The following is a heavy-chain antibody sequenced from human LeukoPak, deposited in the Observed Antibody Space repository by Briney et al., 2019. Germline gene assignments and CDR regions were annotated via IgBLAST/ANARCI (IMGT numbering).Heavy chain of an antibody. V-gene: IGHV3-30*04. Sequence: PGGSLRLSCAASGFTFSSYAMHWVRQAPGKGLEWVAVISYDGSNKYYADSVKGRFTISRDNSKNTLYLQMNSLRAEDTAVYYCARASSDSRSPDYWGQGTLVTVSS. D-gene: IGHD6-13*01. CDR3: ARASSDSRSPDY. CDR2: ISYDGSNK. CDR1: GFTFSSYA. J-gene: IGHJ4*02.